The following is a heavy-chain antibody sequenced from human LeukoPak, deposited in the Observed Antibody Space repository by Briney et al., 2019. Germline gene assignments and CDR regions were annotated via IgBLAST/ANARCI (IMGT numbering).Heavy chain of an antibody. CDR1: GYTLTELS. D-gene: IGHD6-13*01. J-gene: IGHJ3*02. Sequence: ASVKVSCKVSGYTLTELSMHWVRQAPGKGLEWMGGFDPEDGETIYAQKFQGRVTMTEDTSTDTAYMEPSSLRSEDTAVYYCAADPLRSIAAAGPSYDAFDIWGRGTMVTVSS. CDR2: FDPEDGET. CDR3: AADPLRSIAAAGPSYDAFDI. V-gene: IGHV1-24*01.